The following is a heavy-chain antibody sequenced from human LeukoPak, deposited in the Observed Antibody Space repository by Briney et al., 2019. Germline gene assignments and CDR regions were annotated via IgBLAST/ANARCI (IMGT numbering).Heavy chain of an antibody. CDR1: GGTLSSYA. CDR3: ARDGVVPAAIADY. Sequence: SVKVSCKASGGTLSSYAISWVRQAPGQGLEWMGRIIPIFGIANYAQKFQGRVTITADKSTSTAYMELSSLRSEDTAVYYCARDGVVPAAIADYWGQGTLVTVSS. V-gene: IGHV1-69*04. CDR2: IIPIFGIA. J-gene: IGHJ4*02. D-gene: IGHD2-2*01.